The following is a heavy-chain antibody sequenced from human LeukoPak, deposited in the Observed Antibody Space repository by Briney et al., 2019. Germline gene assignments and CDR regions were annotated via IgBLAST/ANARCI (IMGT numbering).Heavy chain of an antibody. D-gene: IGHD1-26*01. CDR2: INPNSGGT. CDR3: ARDNSVGDYAWWFDP. V-gene: IGHV1-2*02. Sequence: ASVKVSCKASGYTFTDYYMHWVRQAPGQGLEWMGWINPNSGGTNYAQKFQGRVTMTRDTSISTVYMDLSSLRSDDTAVYFCARDNSVGDYAWWFDPWGQGTLVTVSS. J-gene: IGHJ5*02. CDR1: GYTFTDYY.